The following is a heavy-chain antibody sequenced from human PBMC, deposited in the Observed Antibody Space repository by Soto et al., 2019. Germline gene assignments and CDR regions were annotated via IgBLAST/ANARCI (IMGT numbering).Heavy chain of an antibody. V-gene: IGHV4-30-2*05. D-gene: IGHD2-15*01. CDR2: IYYSGST. J-gene: IGHJ3*02. CDR1: GGSISSGGYS. Sequence: PSETLSLTCAVSGGSISSGGYSWSWIRQPPGKGLEWIGYIYYSGSTYYNPSLKSRVTISVDTSKNQFSLKLSSVTAADTAVYYCGRAPYRGAKSLDAFDIWGQGTMVTVSS. CDR3: GRAPYRGAKSLDAFDI.